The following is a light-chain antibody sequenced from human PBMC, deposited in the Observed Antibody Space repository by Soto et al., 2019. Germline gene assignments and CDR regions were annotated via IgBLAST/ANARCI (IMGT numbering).Light chain of an antibody. CDR1: QSFSTSY. Sequence: VLTQSPGTLSLSPGDRATLSCRASQSFSTSYLAWYQQKPGQAPRLLIYSASTRATGIPARFSGSGSGTEFNLTISSLQSEDFAVHYCQRYTGRPPWTFGQGAMV. J-gene: IGKJ1*01. CDR3: QRYTGRPPWT. V-gene: IGKV3-15*01. CDR2: SAS.